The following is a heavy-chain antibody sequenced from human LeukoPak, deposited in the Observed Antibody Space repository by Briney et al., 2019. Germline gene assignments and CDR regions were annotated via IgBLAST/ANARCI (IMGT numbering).Heavy chain of an antibody. J-gene: IGHJ4*02. CDR2: INPNSGGT. V-gene: IGHV1-2*02. CDR1: GYTFTGYY. Sequence: GASVKVSCKASGYTFTGYYMHWVRQAPGQGLEWMGWINPNSGGTNYAQKFQGRVTMTRDTSISTAYMELSRLRSDDTAVYYCARDMGPNDSTLDYWGQGTLVTVSS. CDR3: ARDMGPNDSTLDY. D-gene: IGHD1-1*01.